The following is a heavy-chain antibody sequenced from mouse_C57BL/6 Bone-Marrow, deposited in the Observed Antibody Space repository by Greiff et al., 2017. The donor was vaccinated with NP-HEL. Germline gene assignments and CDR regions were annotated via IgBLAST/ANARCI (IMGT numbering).Heavy chain of an antibody. CDR1: GYTFTSYG. D-gene: IGHD1-1*01. J-gene: IGHJ3*01. CDR3: ARGVYYYGSSLPWFAY. V-gene: IGHV1-81*01. Sequence: QVQLKQSGAELARPGASVKLSCKASGYTFTSYGISWVKQRTGQGLEWIGEIYPRSGNTYYNEKFKGKATLTADKSSSTAYMELRSLTSEDSAVYFCARGVYYYGSSLPWFAYWGQGTLVTVSA. CDR2: IYPRSGNT.